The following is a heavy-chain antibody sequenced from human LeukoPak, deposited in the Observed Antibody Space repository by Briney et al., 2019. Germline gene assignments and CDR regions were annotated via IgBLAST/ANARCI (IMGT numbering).Heavy chain of an antibody. V-gene: IGHV3-49*03. CDR2: IRSKAYGGTT. J-gene: IGHJ4*02. Sequence: GGSLRLSCTASGFTFGDYAMGWFRQAPGKGLEWVGFIRSKAYGGTTEYAASVKGRFTISRDDSKSIAYLQMNSLKTEDTAVYYCTRDTSIGFDYWGQGTLVTVSS. CDR3: TRDTSIGFDY. CDR1: GFTFGDYA. D-gene: IGHD2/OR15-2a*01.